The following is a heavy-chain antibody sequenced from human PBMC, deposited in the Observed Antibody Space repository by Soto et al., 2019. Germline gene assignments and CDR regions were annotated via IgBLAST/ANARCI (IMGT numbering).Heavy chain of an antibody. V-gene: IGHV3-30-3*01. J-gene: IGHJ4*02. CDR2: ISYDGSNK. Sequence: GGSLRLSCAASGFTLSSYAMHWVRQAPGKGLEWVAVISYDGSNKYYADSVKGRFTISRDNSKNTLYLQMNSLRAEDTAVYYCARNNDSSGYPDYFDYWGQGTMVTVSS. CDR1: GFTLSSYA. D-gene: IGHD3-22*01. CDR3: ARNNDSSGYPDYFDY.